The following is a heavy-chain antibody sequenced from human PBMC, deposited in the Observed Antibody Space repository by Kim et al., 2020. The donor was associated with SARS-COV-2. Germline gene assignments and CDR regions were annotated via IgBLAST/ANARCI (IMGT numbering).Heavy chain of an antibody. V-gene: IGHV5-51*01. Sequence: GESLKISCKGSGYSFTSYWIGWVRQMPGKGLEWMGIIYPGDSDTRYSPSFQGQVTISADKSISTAYLQGSSLKASDTAMYYCARQGGGKGYYYDSSGYPHYWGQGTLVTVSS. D-gene: IGHD3-22*01. J-gene: IGHJ4*02. CDR2: IYPGDSDT. CDR3: ARQGGGKGYYYDSSGYPHY. CDR1: GYSFTSYW.